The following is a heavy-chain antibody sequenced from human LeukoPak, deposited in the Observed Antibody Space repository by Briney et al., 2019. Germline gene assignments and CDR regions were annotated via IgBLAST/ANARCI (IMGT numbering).Heavy chain of an antibody. J-gene: IGHJ4*02. CDR3: ARLLGPDYYVSSGYYDY. Sequence: PGGSLTLSCAASGFTFDDYGMSWVRQAPGKGLEWVSGINWNGGSTGYADSVKGRFTISRDNAKNSLYLQMNSLRAEDTALYYCARLLGPDYYVSSGYYDYWGQGTLVTVSS. CDR2: INWNGGST. V-gene: IGHV3-20*04. D-gene: IGHD3-22*01. CDR1: GFTFDDYG.